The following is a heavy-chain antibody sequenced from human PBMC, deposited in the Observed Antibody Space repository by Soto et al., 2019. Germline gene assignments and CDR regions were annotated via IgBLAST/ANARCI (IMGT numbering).Heavy chain of an antibody. CDR1: GFPFSSYA. CDR2: SSGGGNDR. V-gene: IGHV3-23*01. CDR3: ARSLFMVAPDSEPFDY. J-gene: IGHJ4*02. Sequence: VQLRESGGSLVRPGGSLTLSCAASGFPFSSYAMSWVRQTPEGGLEWVAASSGGGNDRYYADFVQGRFTFSRDNSRNILYLRMNSLRADDTAMYFCARSLFMVAPDSEPFDYWGQGTLVTVSS. D-gene: IGHD3-22*01.